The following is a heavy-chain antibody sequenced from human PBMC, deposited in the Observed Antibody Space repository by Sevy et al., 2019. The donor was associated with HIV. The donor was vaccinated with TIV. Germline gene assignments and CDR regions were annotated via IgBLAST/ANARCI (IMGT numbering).Heavy chain of an antibody. J-gene: IGHJ6*02. CDR2: ISYDGSNK. Sequence: GGSLRLSCAASGFTFSSYAMHWVRQAPGKGLEWVAVISYDGSNKYYADSVKGRFTISRDNSKNTLYLQMNSLRAEDTAVYYCARVHGYYDFWSGYYNPGDYGMDVRGQGTTVTVSS. CDR3: ARVHGYYDFWSGYYNPGDYGMDV. CDR1: GFTFSSYA. D-gene: IGHD3-3*01. V-gene: IGHV3-30-3*01.